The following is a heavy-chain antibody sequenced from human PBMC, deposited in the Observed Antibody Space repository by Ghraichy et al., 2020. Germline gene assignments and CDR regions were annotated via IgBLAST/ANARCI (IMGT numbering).Heavy chain of an antibody. D-gene: IGHD2-2*02. CDR2: IYFGGST. J-gene: IGHJ5*02. CDR3: ARVVGHCSSTNCYRENWIDP. CDR1: GGSISSYY. Sequence: SETLSLTCTVSGGSISSYYCSWIRQSPGKGLEWIGYIYFGGSTNYNPSLKSRATISVDTSKNQFSLKLSAVTAAATAVYYCARVVGHCSSTNCYRENWIDPWGQGTLVTVSS. V-gene: IGHV4-59*08.